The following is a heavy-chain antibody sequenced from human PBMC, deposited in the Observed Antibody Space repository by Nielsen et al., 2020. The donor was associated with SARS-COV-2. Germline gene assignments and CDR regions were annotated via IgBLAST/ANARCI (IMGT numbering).Heavy chain of an antibody. CDR1: GYSFTSYW. J-gene: IGHJ5*02. CDR3: ARHSRYGSGDNWFDP. Sequence: GESLKISCKGSGYSFTSYWIGWVRQMPGKGLEWMGIIYPGDSDTRYSPSFQGQVTISADKSISTAYLQWSSLKASDTAMYYCARHSRYGSGDNWFDPWGQGTLVTVSS. CDR2: IYPGDSDT. D-gene: IGHD3-10*01. V-gene: IGHV5-51*01.